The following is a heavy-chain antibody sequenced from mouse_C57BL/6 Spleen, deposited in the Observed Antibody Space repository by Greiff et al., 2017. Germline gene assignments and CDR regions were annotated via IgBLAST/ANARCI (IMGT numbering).Heavy chain of an antibody. Sequence: EVHLVESGGGLVKPGGSLKLSCAASGFTFSSYTMSWVRQTPEKRLEWVATISGGGGNTYYPDSVKGRFTISRDNAKNTLYLQMSSLRSEDTALYYCARQNYGSPWYFDVWGTGTTVTVSS. CDR3: ARQNYGSPWYFDV. J-gene: IGHJ1*03. CDR2: ISGGGGNT. V-gene: IGHV5-9*01. CDR1: GFTFSSYT. D-gene: IGHD1-1*01.